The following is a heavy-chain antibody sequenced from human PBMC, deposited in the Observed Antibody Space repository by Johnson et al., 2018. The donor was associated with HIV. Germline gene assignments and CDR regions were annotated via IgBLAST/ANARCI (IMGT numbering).Heavy chain of an antibody. J-gene: IGHJ3*02. CDR1: GFTFSSYA. CDR3: ARASVSSPRYSSSSDDAFDI. V-gene: IGHV3-30*01. Sequence: QVQLVESGGGVVQPGRSLRLSCAASGFTFSSYAMHWVRQAPAKGLEWVAVISYDGSYKYYADSVKGRFTISRDNSKNTLYLQMNSLRAEDTAVYYCARASVSSPRYSSSSDDAFDIWGQGTMVTVSS. D-gene: IGHD6-6*01. CDR2: ISYDGSYK.